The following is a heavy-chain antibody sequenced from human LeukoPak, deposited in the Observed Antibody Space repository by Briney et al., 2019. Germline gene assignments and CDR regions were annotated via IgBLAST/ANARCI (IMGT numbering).Heavy chain of an antibody. Sequence: ASVKVSCKASGYTFTNYGVTWVRQAPGQGLEWMGWISGSNAKTDSAQKFQDRLTVTSDTSTSTAYMELRNLTSDDTSVYYCARTSITIVSSMWGQGTLVTVSS. J-gene: IGHJ4*02. D-gene: IGHD1-20*01. V-gene: IGHV1-18*01. CDR1: GYTFTNYG. CDR2: ISGSNAKT. CDR3: ARTSITIVSSM.